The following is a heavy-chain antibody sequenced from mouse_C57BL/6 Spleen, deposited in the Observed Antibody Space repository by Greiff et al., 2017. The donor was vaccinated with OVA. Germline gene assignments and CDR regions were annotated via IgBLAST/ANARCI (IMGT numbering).Heavy chain of an antibody. J-gene: IGHJ4*01. D-gene: IGHD1-1*01. Sequence: VQLQQSGAELARPGASVKLSCTASGYTFPSSGLSWVKQSTGQCLSWIGEIYPRSGNTYYNEKFKGKATLTADKSSSTAYMELRSLTSEDSAVYFCALYYGSSYGYAMDYWGQGTSVTVSS. CDR3: ALYYGSSYGYAMDY. CDR1: GYTFPSSG. V-gene: IGHV1-81*01. CDR2: IYPRSGNT.